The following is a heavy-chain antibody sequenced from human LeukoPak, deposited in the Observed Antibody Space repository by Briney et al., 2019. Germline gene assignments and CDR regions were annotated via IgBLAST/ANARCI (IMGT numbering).Heavy chain of an antibody. CDR1: GGSISSGSYY. CDR2: IYYSGSI. J-gene: IGHJ4*02. D-gene: IGHD3-16*01. Sequence: SETLSLTCTVSGGSISSGSYYWGWIRQPPGKGLEWIGSIYYSGSIYYNPSLKSRVTISVDTSKNQFSLKLSSVTAADTAVYYCAREIRSSFDYWGQGTLVTVSS. CDR3: AREIRSSFDY. V-gene: IGHV4-39*07.